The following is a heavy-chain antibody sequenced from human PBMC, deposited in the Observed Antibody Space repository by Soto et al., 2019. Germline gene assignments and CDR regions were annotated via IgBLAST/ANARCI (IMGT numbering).Heavy chain of an antibody. Sequence: QLQLQESGPGLMKPSETLSLTCTVSGGSTSSSSYQWVWIRQPPGKGLEWIGNVYYNGNTYSNPSLKSRLTISVHTSNNQVSLKVKSVTAADTAVYYCARLSGSYNDRYFDYWGQGTLVTVSS. CDR2: VYYNGNT. J-gene: IGHJ4*02. CDR3: ARLSGSYNDRYFDY. D-gene: IGHD1-26*01. V-gene: IGHV4-39*01. CDR1: GGSTSSSSYQ.